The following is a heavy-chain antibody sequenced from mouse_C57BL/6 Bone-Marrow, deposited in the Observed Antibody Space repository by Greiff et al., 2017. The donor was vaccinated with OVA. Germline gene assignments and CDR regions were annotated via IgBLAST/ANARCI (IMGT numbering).Heavy chain of an antibody. J-gene: IGHJ3*01. D-gene: IGHD2-1*01. CDR1: GYTFSSYA. Sequence: DVHLQESGAGLVKPGGSLKLSCAASGYTFSSYAMSWVRQTPGKSLEWVAYISSGGDYIYYADTVKCQFTISIDNAWTTLYMQISSLKSEDTALYCCTRDDVFYGTLWGQGTLVTVSA. V-gene: IGHV5-9-1*02. CDR3: TRDDVFYGTL. CDR2: ISSGGDYI.